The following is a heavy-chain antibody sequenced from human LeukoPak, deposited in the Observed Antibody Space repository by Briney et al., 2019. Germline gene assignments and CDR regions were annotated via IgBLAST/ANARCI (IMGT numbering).Heavy chain of an antibody. CDR3: AREGDDPETDY. CDR1: GGSISSGSYY. D-gene: IGHD5-12*01. Sequence: KSSETLSLTCTVSGGSISSGSYYWSWIRQPAGKGLEWIGRIYTSGSTDYNPSLKSRVTISVDTSKNQFSLKLSSVTAADTAVYYCAREGDDPETDYWGQGTLVTVSS. J-gene: IGHJ4*02. V-gene: IGHV4-61*02. CDR2: IYTSGST.